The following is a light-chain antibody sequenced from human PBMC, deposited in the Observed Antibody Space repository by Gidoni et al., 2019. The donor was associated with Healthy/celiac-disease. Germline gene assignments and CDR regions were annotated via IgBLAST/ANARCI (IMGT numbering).Light chain of an antibody. V-gene: IGKV3-20*01. CDR2: GAS. CDR1: QSVSSSY. Sequence: ETVLTQSPGTLSLSPGERATLSCRASQSVSSSYLAWYQQKPGQAPRLLIYGASSRATGIPDSFSGSGSVTYFTLTISRLEPEDFAVYYCQQYGSSPPRYTFGQGTKLEIK. CDR3: QQYGSSPPRYT. J-gene: IGKJ2*01.